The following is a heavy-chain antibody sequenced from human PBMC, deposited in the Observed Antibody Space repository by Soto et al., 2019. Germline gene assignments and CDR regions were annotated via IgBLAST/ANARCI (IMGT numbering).Heavy chain of an antibody. V-gene: IGHV3-66*01. CDR1: GFAVSDSY. D-gene: IGHD3-16*02. J-gene: IGHJ4*02. CDR2: FYSDGRT. CDR3: TRDRDFGGVIAADY. Sequence: PGGSLRLSCAASGFAVSDSYMSWVRQAPGRGLQWVSLFYSDGRTYYADSVRGRFTISRDKSTNTLDLQMNNLRAEDTAVYYCTRDRDFGGVIAADYWGQGTLVTVSS.